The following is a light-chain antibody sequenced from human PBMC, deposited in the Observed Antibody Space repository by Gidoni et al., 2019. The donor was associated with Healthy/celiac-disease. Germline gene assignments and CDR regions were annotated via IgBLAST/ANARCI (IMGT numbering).Light chain of an antibody. CDR2: KAS. CDR3: QQYNSDST. J-gene: IGKJ2*01. V-gene: IGKV1-5*03. Sequence: DIQITQSPSTPSATVRDRVTITCRARQRITDCLAWYPPKTGKAPNLLIYKASSLESGVPSRFSVSGSGTEVTLTISSLQPDDFATYYCQQYNSDSTFGQGTKLEIK. CDR1: QRITDC.